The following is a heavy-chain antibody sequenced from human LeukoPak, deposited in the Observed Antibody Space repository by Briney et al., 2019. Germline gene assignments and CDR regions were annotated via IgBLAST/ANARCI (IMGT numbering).Heavy chain of an antibody. D-gene: IGHD5-24*01. CDR2: INPSGGST. V-gene: IGHV1-46*01. CDR1: GYTFTSYG. J-gene: IGHJ4*02. Sequence: AASVKVSCKASGYTFTSYGISWVRQAPGQGLERMGIINPSGGSTSYAQKFQGRVTMTRDMSTSTVYMELSSLRSEDTAVYYCARSKDGYGKYYFDYWGQGTLVTVSS. CDR3: ARSKDGYGKYYFDY.